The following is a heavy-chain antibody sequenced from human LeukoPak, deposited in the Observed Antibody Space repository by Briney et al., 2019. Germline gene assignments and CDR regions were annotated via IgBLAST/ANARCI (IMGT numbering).Heavy chain of an antibody. CDR1: GGSISSYY. V-gene: IGHV4-59*01. CDR3: ARFGVRGWSRGAFDI. D-gene: IGHD6-19*01. CDR2: IYYSGST. J-gene: IGHJ3*02. Sequence: SETLSLTCTVSGGSISSYYWSWIRQPPGKGLEWIGYIYYSGSTNYNPSLKSRVTISVDTSKNQFSLKLSSVTAADTAVYYCARFGVRGWSRGAFDIWGQGTMVTVSS.